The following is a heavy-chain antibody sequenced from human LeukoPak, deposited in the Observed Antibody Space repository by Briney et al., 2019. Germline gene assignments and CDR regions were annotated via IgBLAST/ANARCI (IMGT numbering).Heavy chain of an antibody. J-gene: IGHJ4*02. CDR3: ARDSLVPAAIKAQDY. V-gene: IGHV3-48*01. D-gene: IGHD2-2*02. CDR1: GFTFSSYS. Sequence: PGGSLRLSCAASGFTFSSYSMNWVRQAPGKGLEWVSYISSSSSTIYYADSVKGRFTISRDNAKNSLYLQMNSLRAEDTAVYYCARDSLVPAAIKAQDYWGQGTLVTVSS. CDR2: ISSSSSTI.